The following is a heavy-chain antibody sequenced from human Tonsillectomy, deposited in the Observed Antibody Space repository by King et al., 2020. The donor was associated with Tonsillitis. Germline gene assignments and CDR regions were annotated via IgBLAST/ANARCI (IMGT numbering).Heavy chain of an antibody. CDR3: AKGRLYGDYDMNAFDI. CDR1: GFTFDDYA. CDR2: ISWNSGSI. Sequence: EVQLVESGGGLVQPGRSLRLSCAASGFTFDDYAMHWVRQAPGKGLEWVSGISWNSGSIGYADSVKGRFTISRDNAKNSLYLQMNSLRAEDTALYYCAKGRLYGDYDMNAFDIWGQGTMVTVSS. D-gene: IGHD4-17*01. J-gene: IGHJ3*02. V-gene: IGHV3-9*01.